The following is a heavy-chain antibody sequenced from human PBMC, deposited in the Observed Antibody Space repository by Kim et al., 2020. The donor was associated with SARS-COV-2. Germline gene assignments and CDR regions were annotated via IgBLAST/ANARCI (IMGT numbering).Heavy chain of an antibody. D-gene: IGHD4-17*01. J-gene: IGHJ4*02. CDR3: AKVDDYGGNTGY. CDR1: GFTFDDYA. CDR2: ISWNSGSI. V-gene: IGHV3-9*01. Sequence: GGSLRLSCAASGFTFDDYAMHWVRQAPGKGLEWVSGISWNSGSIGYADSVKGRFTISRDNAKNSLYLQMNSLRAEDTALYYCAKVDDYGGNTGYWGQGTL.